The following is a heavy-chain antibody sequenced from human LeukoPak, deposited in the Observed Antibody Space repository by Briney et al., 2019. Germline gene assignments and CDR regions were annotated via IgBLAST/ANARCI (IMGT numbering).Heavy chain of an antibody. V-gene: IGHV4-34*01. J-gene: IGHJ4*02. Sequence: SETLSLTCAVYGGSFSGYYWSWIRQPPGKGLEWIGEINHSGSTNYNPSLKSRVTISVDTSKNQFSLKLSSVTAADTAVYYCARGLKHYYDSSGYPPLGYWGQGTLVTVSS. D-gene: IGHD3-22*01. CDR1: GGSFSGYY. CDR3: ARGLKHYYDSSGYPPLGY. CDR2: INHSGST.